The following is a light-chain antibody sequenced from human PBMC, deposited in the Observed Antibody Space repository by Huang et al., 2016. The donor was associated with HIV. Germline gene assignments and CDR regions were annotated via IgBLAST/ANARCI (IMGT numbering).Light chain of an antibody. CDR2: SAS. J-gene: IGKJ5*01. Sequence: DILLTQSPSSLSASVGDRVTITCRASQNINTYLKWYQQKPGKAPNLLIHSASTLQTGVPSRFSGSGSGTDFTLTVNSLQPEDSATYYCQQGYSAWITFGQGTRL. CDR1: QNINTY. CDR3: QQGYSAWIT. V-gene: IGKV1-39*01.